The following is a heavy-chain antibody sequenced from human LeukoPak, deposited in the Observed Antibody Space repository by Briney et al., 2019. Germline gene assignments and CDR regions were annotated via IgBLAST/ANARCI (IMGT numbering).Heavy chain of an antibody. Sequence: SETLSLTCAVYGGSFSGYYWSWIRQPPGKGLEWIGEINHSGSTNYNPSLKSRVTISVDTSKNQFSLKLSSVTAADTAVYYCARSQSVAARWFDPWGQGTLVTVSS. D-gene: IGHD6-6*01. V-gene: IGHV4-34*01. J-gene: IGHJ5*02. CDR3: ARSQSVAARWFDP. CDR1: GGSFSGYY. CDR2: INHSGST.